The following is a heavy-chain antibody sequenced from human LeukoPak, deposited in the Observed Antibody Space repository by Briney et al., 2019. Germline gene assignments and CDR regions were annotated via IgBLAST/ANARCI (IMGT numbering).Heavy chain of an antibody. Sequence: ASVTVSCKPSGYTFTGYYMHWVRQAPGQGLEWMGWINPNSGGTNYAQIFQGRVSMTRDTSISTAYMELSRLKSDDTAVYYCATFMVTGTFDYWGQGTLVTVSS. CDR2: INPNSGGT. CDR3: ATFMVTGTFDY. D-gene: IGHD2-21*02. J-gene: IGHJ4*02. CDR1: GYTFTGYY. V-gene: IGHV1-2*02.